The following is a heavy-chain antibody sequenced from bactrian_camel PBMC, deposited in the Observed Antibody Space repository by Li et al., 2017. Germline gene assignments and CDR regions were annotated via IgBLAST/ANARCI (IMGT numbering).Heavy chain of an antibody. CDR3: AACGRMGVDPVSVNY. Sequence: HVQLVESGGGSVQAGGSLRLSCGGSGYTFSAVCMGWYRQVSGKERELVSALVLDGTTTYTDSVKGRFTISQEKAKNTLYLQMNDLQIKDTAVYYCAACGRMGVDPVSVNYWGQGTQVTVSS. J-gene: IGHJ4*01. CDR2: LVLDGTT. CDR1: GYTFSAVC. D-gene: IGHD3*01. V-gene: IGHV3S53*01.